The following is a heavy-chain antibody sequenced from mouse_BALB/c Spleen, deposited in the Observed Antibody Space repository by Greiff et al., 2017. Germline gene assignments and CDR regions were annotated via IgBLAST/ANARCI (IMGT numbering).Heavy chain of an antibody. CDR3: ARLDLFAY. CDR2: IYPGDGDT. Sequence: QVQLQQSGAELVRPGSSVKISCKASGYAFSSYWMNWVKQRPGQGLEWIGQIYPGDGDTNYNGKFKGKATLTADKSSSTAYMQLSSLTSEDSAVYFCARLDLFAYWGQGTLVTVSA. CDR1: GYAFSSYW. J-gene: IGHJ3*01. V-gene: IGHV1-80*01.